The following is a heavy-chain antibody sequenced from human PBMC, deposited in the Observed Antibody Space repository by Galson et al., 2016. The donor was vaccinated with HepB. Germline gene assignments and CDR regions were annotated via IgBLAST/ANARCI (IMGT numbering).Heavy chain of an antibody. CDR3: VRDRGYGDDTFDY. Sequence: SVKVSCKASGYTFSGYGISWVRQAPGQGLEWMGCVYSNNDANYAQTFQGRVTMTSDTSASIVYMELSSLRPDDTADYYCVRDRGYGDDTFDYWGQGTLVIVSS. CDR1: GYTFSGYG. D-gene: IGHD4-17*01. J-gene: IGHJ4*02. CDR2: VYSNNDA. V-gene: IGHV1-18*04.